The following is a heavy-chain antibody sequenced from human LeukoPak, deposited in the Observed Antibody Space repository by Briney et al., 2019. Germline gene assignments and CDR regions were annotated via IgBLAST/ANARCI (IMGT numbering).Heavy chain of an antibody. J-gene: IGHJ4*02. D-gene: IGHD1-26*01. CDR1: GFTLTSSA. V-gene: IGHV1-58*02. CDR3: AVFQAGATVDY. Sequence: GASVKVSCKASGFTLTSSAMQWVRQARGQRLEWIGWIVVGSGNTNYAQKFQERVTITRDMSTSTAYMELSSLRSEDTAVYYCAVFQAGATVDYWGQGTLVTVSS. CDR2: IVVGSGNT.